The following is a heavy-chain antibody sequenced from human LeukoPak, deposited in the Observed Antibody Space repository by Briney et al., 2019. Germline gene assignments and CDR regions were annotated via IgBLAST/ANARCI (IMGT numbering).Heavy chain of an antibody. CDR2: ISSSSSYI. D-gene: IGHD5-18*01. J-gene: IGHJ4*02. CDR1: GFTFSSYA. Sequence: GRSLRLSCAASGFTFSSYAMHWVRQAPGKGLEWVSSISSSSSYIYYADSVKGRFTISRDNAKNTLSLQVSSLRTEDTAVYCCAKDRYSYAFEYSDSWGQGTLVTVSS. CDR3: AKDRYSYAFEYSDS. V-gene: IGHV3-21*01.